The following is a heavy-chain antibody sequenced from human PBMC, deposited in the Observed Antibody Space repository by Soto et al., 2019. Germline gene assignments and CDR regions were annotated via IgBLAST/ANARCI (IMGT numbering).Heavy chain of an antibody. CDR1: GGSISSGGYY. CDR3: AREGYSYDLRGAFDI. Sequence: QVQLQESGPGLVKPSQTLSLTCTVSGGSISSGGYYWSWIRQHPGKGLEWLGYIYYSGSTYYTPSLKSRVTISVDKSKNPFSLKLSSVTAADTAVYYCAREGYSYDLRGAFDIWGQGTMVTVSS. CDR2: IYYSGST. V-gene: IGHV4-31*03. D-gene: IGHD5-18*01. J-gene: IGHJ3*02.